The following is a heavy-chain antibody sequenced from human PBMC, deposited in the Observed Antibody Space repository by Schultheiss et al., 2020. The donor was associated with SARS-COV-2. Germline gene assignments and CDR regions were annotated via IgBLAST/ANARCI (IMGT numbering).Heavy chain of an antibody. D-gene: IGHD2-2*01. Sequence: GESLKISCVASRFTFKSYSMNWVRQAPGKGLEWVSSISSSSSYIYYADSVKGRFTISRDNGNNSLYLQMNSLRAEDTAVYYCASSDPIVELPPAYKYFDPWGQGTLVTVSS. CDR1: RFTFKSYS. CDR2: ISSSSSYI. CDR3: ASSDPIVELPPAYKYFDP. V-gene: IGHV3-21*01. J-gene: IGHJ5*02.